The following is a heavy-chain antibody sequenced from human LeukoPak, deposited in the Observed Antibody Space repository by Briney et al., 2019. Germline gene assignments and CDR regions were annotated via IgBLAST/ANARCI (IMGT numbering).Heavy chain of an antibody. CDR1: RYTFTGYY. CDR3: ARSDRDRDWFDP. Sequence: ASVKVSRKASRYTFTGYYMHSVRPAPGQGLEWMGWINPNSGGTNYAQKFQGRVTMTRDTNISTAYMELSRLRSDDTAVYYCARSDRDRDWFDPWGQGTLVTVSS. J-gene: IGHJ5*02. CDR2: INPNSGGT. V-gene: IGHV1-2*02.